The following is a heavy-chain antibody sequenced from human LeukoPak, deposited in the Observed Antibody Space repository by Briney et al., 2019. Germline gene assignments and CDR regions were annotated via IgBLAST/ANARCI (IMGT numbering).Heavy chain of an antibody. CDR3: ARVVGDGYKYYYYGMDV. V-gene: IGHV3-53*04. Sequence: GGSLRLSCAASGFTVSSNYMSWVRQAPGKGLEWVSVIYSGGSTYYADSVKGRFTISRHNSKNTLYLQMNSLRAEDTAVYYCARVVGDGYKYYYYGMDVWGQGTTVTVSS. J-gene: IGHJ6*02. CDR2: IYSGGST. CDR1: GFTVSSNY. D-gene: IGHD5-24*01.